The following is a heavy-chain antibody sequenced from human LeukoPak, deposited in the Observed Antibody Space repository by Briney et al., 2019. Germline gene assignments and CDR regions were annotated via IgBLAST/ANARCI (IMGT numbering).Heavy chain of an antibody. Sequence: GASVKVSCKASGYTFTGYYMHWVRQAPGQGLEWMGWINPNSGGTNYAQKFQGRVTMTRDTSISTAYMELSRLRSDDTAVYYCARDLYSSSWGISDYYYMDVWGKGTTVTVSS. CDR1: GYTFTGYY. CDR3: ARDLYSSSWGISDYYYMDV. J-gene: IGHJ6*03. CDR2: INPNSGGT. V-gene: IGHV1-2*02. D-gene: IGHD6-13*01.